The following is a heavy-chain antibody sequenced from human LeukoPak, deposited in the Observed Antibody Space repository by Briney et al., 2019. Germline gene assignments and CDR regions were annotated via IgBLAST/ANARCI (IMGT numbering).Heavy chain of an antibody. D-gene: IGHD5-24*01. Sequence: GSSVKVSCKASGGTFSSYAISWVRQAPGQGLEWMGGIIPIFGTANYAQKFQGRVTITADESTSTAYMELSSLRSEDTAVYYCARWRKGYKQGSWFDTWGQGTLVTVSS. CDR3: ARWRKGYKQGSWFDT. V-gene: IGHV1-69*01. CDR1: GGTFSSYA. J-gene: IGHJ5*02. CDR2: IIPIFGTA.